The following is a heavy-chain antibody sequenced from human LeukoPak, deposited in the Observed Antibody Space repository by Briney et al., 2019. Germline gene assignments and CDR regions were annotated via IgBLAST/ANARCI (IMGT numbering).Heavy chain of an antibody. CDR2: IYYSGST. V-gene: IGHV4-59*01. J-gene: IGHJ4*02. Sequence: SETLSLTCTVSGGSISSYYWSWIRQPPGKGLEWIGCIYYSGSTNYNPSLKSRVTISVDTSKNQFSLKLSSVTAADTAVYYCARSGLYSSGWYLFRDKTHFDYWGQGTLVTVSS. CDR3: ARSGLYSSGWYLFRDKTHFDY. CDR1: GGSISSYY. D-gene: IGHD6-19*01.